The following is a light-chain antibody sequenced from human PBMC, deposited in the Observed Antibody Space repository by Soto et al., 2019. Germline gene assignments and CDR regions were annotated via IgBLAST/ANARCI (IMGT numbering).Light chain of an antibody. CDR3: SSYTSSSTLGV. CDR2: DVS. J-gene: IGLJ1*01. CDR1: SSDVGGYNY. Sequence: QSVLTQPASVSGSPGQSITISCTGTSSDVGGYNYVSWYQQHPGKAPKLMIYDVSNRPSGVSNRFSGSKSGNTASLTISGRQAEDEADDYCSSYTSSSTLGVFGTGTKLTVL. V-gene: IGLV2-14*01.